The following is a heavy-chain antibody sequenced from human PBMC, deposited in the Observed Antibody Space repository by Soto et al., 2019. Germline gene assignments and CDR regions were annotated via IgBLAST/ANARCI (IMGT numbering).Heavy chain of an antibody. J-gene: IGHJ4*02. CDR2: INGRSNYV. D-gene: IGHD1-26*01. CDR3: AREDGVVGSSSAFDH. CDR1: GFTFSTYT. Sequence: EVQVVESGGGLVKPGGSLRLSCVFSGFTFSTYTMKWVRQAPGKGLEWVSSINGRSNYVYYADSVKGRFTISRDNAKNSLYLQMNRLRAEDTAIYYCAREDGVVGSSSAFDHWGLGTLVTVSS. V-gene: IGHV3-21*01.